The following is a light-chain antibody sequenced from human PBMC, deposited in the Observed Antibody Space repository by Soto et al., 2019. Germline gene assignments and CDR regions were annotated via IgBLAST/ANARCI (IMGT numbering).Light chain of an antibody. CDR1: SSNIGNNA. V-gene: IGLV1-36*01. CDR2: YDD. CDR3: AAWDDSLNGYV. J-gene: IGLJ1*01. Sequence: QSVLPQPPSVSEVPRQRDTISCSGSSSNIGNNAVNWYQQLPGKAPKLLIYYDDLLPSGVSDRFSGSKSGTSASLAISGLQSEDEADYYCAAWDDSLNGYVFGTGTKVTVL.